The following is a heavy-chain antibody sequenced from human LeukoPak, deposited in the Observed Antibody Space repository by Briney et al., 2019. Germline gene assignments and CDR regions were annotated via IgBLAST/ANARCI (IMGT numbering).Heavy chain of an antibody. CDR2: ISGSGDNT. CDR1: GFTFSSYA. D-gene: IGHD3-22*01. J-gene: IGHJ4*02. Sequence: GGSLRLSCAASGFTFSSYAMSWVRQAPGKGLEWVSGISGSGDNTYYADSVKGRFTISRDNSKNTLYVQVNSLGTEDTAAYYCAKGSYYDSSGSFYIDYWGQGTLVTVSS. CDR3: AKGSYYDSSGSFYIDY. V-gene: IGHV3-23*01.